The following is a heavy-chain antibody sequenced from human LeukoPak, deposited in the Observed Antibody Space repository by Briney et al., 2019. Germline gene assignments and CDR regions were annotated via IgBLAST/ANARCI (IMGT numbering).Heavy chain of an antibody. CDR3: AKGDCSSTSCSLRPIDY. J-gene: IGHJ4*02. D-gene: IGHD2-2*01. Sequence: GGYLRLSSAASGFTFSSYGMHWVRQAPGKGLEWVAVIRYDGSNKYYADSVKGRFTISRDNSKNTLYLQMNSLRAEDTAVYYCAKGDCSSTSCSLRPIDYWGQGTLVTVSS. CDR2: IRYDGSNK. CDR1: GFTFSSYG. V-gene: IGHV3-33*06.